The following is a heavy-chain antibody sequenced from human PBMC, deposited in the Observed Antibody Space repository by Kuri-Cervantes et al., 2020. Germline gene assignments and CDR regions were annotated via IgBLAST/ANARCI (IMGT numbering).Heavy chain of an antibody. J-gene: IGHJ5*02. CDR2: INPNSGGT. Sequence: ASVKVSCKASGYTFTGYYMHWVRQAPGQGLEWMGWINPNSGGTNYAQKFQGWVTMTRDTSISTAYMELSRLRSEDTAVYYCARALGLVLRYFDWLTGRGNWFDPWGQGTLVTVSS. V-gene: IGHV1-2*04. CDR3: ARALGLVLRYFDWLTGRGNWFDP. D-gene: IGHD3-9*01. CDR1: GYTFTGYY.